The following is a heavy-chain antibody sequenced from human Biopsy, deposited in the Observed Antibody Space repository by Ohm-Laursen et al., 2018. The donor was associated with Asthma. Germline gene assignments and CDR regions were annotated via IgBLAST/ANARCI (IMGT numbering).Heavy chain of an antibody. V-gene: IGHV3-9*01. CDR3: VKDIRLQLWGFDS. CDR1: GFKFDEYT. D-gene: IGHD6-13*01. J-gene: IGHJ4*02. CDR2: ISWNSATI. Sequence: SLRLSCAASGFKFDEYTMHWVRQAPGKGLEWVSGISWNSATIGYAGSVEGRFTISRDNAKNSVFLHMDSLRPEDTALYYCVKDIRLQLWGFDSWGQGTLVTVSS.